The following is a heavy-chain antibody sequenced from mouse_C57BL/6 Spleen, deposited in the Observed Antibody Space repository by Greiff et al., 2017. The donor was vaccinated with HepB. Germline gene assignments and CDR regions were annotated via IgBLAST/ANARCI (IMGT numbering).Heavy chain of an antibody. CDR2: IDPSDSET. CDR3: ARKGYGNYVDY. CDR1: GYTFTSYW. V-gene: IGHV1-52*01. Sequence: QVQLQQPGAELVRPGSSVKLSCKASGYTFTSYWMHWVKQRPIQGLEWIGNIDPSDSETHYNQKFKDKATLTVDKSSSTAYMQLSSLTSEDSAVYYCARKGYGNYVDYWGQGTTLIVSS. J-gene: IGHJ2*01. D-gene: IGHD2-1*01.